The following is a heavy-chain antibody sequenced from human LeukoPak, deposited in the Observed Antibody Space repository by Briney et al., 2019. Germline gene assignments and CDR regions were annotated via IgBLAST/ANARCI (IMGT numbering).Heavy chain of an antibody. CDR1: GFTFSSYS. V-gene: IGHV3-21*01. CDR3: ARGVDYYYYYMDV. CDR2: ISSSSNYI. Sequence: PGGSLRLSCAASGFTFSSYSMNWVGQAPGKGREGFSSISSSSNYIYYADSAKGRFTISRDNAKNSMYLQMNSLRAEDTAVYYCARGVDYYYYYMDVWGKGTTVTVSS. J-gene: IGHJ6*03.